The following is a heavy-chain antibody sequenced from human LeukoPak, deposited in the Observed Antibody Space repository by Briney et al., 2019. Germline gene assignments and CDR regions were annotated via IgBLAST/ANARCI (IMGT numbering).Heavy chain of an antibody. CDR2: LSPHANYE. CDR3: ARARGSHDALDI. CDR1: GFIFSDYG. V-gene: IGHV3-30*03. Sequence: GGSLRLSCAASGFIFSDYGIHWVRQAPGKGLEWVAVLSPHANYEYYADSVRGRFTLSRHNSENTLYLQMNSLRTEDTAVYYCARARGSHDALDIWGQGTMVTVSS. D-gene: IGHD5-12*01. J-gene: IGHJ3*02.